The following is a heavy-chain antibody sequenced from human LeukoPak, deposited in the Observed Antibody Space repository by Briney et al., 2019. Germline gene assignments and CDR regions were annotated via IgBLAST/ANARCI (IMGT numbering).Heavy chain of an antibody. J-gene: IGHJ4*02. CDR2: IIPILGIA. CDR1: GGTFSSYA. D-gene: IGHD3-22*01. V-gene: IGHV1-69*04. Sequence: SVNVSCKASGGTFSSYAISWVRQAPGQGLGWMGRIIPILGIANYAQKFQGRVTITADKSTSTAYMELSSLRSEDTAVYYCARVGYYYDSSGYYPGDYWGQGTLVTVSS. CDR3: ARVGYYYDSSGYYPGDY.